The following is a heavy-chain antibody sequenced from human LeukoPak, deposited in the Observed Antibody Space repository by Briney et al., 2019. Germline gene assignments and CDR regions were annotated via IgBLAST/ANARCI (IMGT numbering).Heavy chain of an antibody. Sequence: SETLSLTCAVYGGSFSGYYWSWIRQPPGKGLEWIGEINHSGSTYYNPSLKSRVTISVDTSKNQFSLKLSSVTAADTAVYYCARGRYSSSWYEENWGQGTLVTVSS. CDR3: ARGRYSSSWYEEN. V-gene: IGHV4-34*01. D-gene: IGHD6-13*01. CDR2: INHSGST. CDR1: GGSFSGYY. J-gene: IGHJ4*02.